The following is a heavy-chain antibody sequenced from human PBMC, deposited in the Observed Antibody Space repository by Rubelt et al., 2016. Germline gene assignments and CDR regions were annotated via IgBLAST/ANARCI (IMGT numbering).Heavy chain of an antibody. D-gene: IGHD6-19*01. V-gene: IGHV3-48*01. CDR1: GFTFSSNS. Sequence: GQLVESGGGLVQPGGSLRLSCAASGFTFSSNSMNWVRQAPGKGLEWVSYISSSSSPIYYADSVKGRFTISRDNSKNTLYLQMNSLRAEDTAVHYCARQPVSGTWYFDYWGQGTLVTVSS. J-gene: IGHJ4*02. CDR2: ISSSSSPI. CDR3: ARQPVSGTWYFDY.